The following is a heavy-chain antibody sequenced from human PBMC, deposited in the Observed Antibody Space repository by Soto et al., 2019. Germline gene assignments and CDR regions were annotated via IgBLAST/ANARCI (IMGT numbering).Heavy chain of an antibody. D-gene: IGHD3-22*01. V-gene: IGHV3-30*18. CDR3: AKGTTFSSSGSLDY. Sequence: GGSLRLSCAASGFTFSSYGMHWVRQAPGKGLEWVAVISYDGSNKYYADSVKGRFTISRDNSKNTLYLQMNSLRAEDTAVYYCAKGTTFSSSGSLDYWGQGTLVTAPQ. J-gene: IGHJ4*02. CDR2: ISYDGSNK. CDR1: GFTFSSYG.